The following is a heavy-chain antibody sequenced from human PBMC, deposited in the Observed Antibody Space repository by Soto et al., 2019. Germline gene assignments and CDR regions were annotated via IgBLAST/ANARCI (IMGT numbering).Heavy chain of an antibody. V-gene: IGHV4-59*01. Sequence: SETLSLTCSVSGDSITSYYWSWIRQPPGKGLEWIGYVYYSGSTNYNSSLKSRVTISLDTSISTAYMELSSLRSEDAAVYYCGREKSGYYDYWGQGTLVTVSS. CDR2: VYYSGST. J-gene: IGHJ4*02. CDR3: GREKSGYYDY. CDR1: GDSITSYY. D-gene: IGHD3-3*01.